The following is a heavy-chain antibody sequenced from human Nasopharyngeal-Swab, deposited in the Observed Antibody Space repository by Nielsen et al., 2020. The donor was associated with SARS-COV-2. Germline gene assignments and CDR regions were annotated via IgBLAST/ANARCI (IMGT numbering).Heavy chain of an antibody. CDR2: INHSGST. D-gene: IGHD2-2*01. Sequence: SETLSLTCTVSGGSISSSSYYWGWIRQPPGKGLEWIGEINHSGSTTYNPSLKSRVTLSVDTSKNQFSLKLSSVTAADTAVYYCARGSPPGVVPAALGVIFYYYYYMDVWGKGTTVTVSS. CDR3: ARGSPPGVVPAALGVIFYYYYYMDV. V-gene: IGHV4-39*07. J-gene: IGHJ6*03. CDR1: GGSISSSSYY.